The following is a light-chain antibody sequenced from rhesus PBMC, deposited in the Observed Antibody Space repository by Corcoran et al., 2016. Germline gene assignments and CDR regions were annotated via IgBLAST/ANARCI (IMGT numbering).Light chain of an antibody. Sequence: DIQMTQAPSSLSASVGDTVTITCRARQGISTYLAWYQQTPGKAPKPLNYYAYNLERGVPSRFSGSGSGTDFTLTSSSLQPEDCATYYCQQHNSYPRTFGQGTKVEIK. CDR1: QGISTY. V-gene: IGKV1S14*01. J-gene: IGKJ1*01. CDR2: YAY. CDR3: QQHNSYPRT.